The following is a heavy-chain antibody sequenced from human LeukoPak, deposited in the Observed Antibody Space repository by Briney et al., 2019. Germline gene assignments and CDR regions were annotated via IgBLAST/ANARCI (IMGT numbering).Heavy chain of an antibody. V-gene: IGHV3-7*01. CDR1: GFTFTTFW. J-gene: IGHJ4*02. CDR3: TRVGVGGY. CDR2: ISPDGRDK. D-gene: IGHD3-16*01. Sequence: PGGSLRLSCAASGFTFTTFWMTWVRQAPGKGLEWVANISPDGRDKYYVDSVKGRFTISRDNAKDSLSLQMNSLRAEDTAMYFCTRVGVGGYWGQGTLATVSS.